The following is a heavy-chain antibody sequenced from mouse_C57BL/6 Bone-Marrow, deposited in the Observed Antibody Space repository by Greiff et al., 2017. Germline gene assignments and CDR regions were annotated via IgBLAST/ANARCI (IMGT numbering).Heavy chain of an antibody. J-gene: IGHJ3*01. Sequence: EVQVVASGGDLVKPGGSLKLSCAASGFTFSSYGMSWVRQTPDKRLEWVATISSGGSYTYYPDSVKGRVTISRDNAKNTLYLQMSSLKSEDTAMYYCARPYYGSSPFAYWGQGTLVTVSA. CDR2: ISSGGSYT. V-gene: IGHV5-6*01. CDR1: GFTFSSYG. CDR3: ARPYYGSSPFAY. D-gene: IGHD1-1*01.